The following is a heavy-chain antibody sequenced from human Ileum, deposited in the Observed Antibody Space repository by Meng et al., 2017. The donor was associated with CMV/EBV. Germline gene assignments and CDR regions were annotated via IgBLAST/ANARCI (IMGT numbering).Heavy chain of an antibody. CDR1: GGSIIGSSFY. CDR2: VYFGGAT. Sequence: GSLRLSCNVSGGSIIGSSFYWGWFRQPPGKGLEWIGSVYFGGATHYSPSLNGRITVSVDTSKNQFFLEMTSMTAADTAVYYCVRDSPTGVWGQGTAVTVSS. V-gene: IGHV4-39*07. D-gene: IGHD1-14*01. J-gene: IGHJ6*02. CDR3: VRDSPTGV.